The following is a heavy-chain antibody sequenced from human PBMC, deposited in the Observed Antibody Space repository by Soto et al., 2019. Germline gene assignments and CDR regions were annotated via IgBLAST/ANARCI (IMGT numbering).Heavy chain of an antibody. Sequence: SETLSLTCTVSGGSISSYYWSWIRQPPGKGLEWIGYIYDSGSTTYNPSLKSRVTISVDTSKNQFSLKLNSVTAADTAVYYCARDLWGYCGADCYPLDVWGQGTTVTVSS. CDR2: IYDSGST. D-gene: IGHD2-21*02. J-gene: IGHJ6*02. V-gene: IGHV4-59*01. CDR1: GGSISSYY. CDR3: ARDLWGYCGADCYPLDV.